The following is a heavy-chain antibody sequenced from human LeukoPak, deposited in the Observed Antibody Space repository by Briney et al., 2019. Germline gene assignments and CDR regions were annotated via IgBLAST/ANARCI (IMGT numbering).Heavy chain of an antibody. CDR3: ARALRDSSWYYEY. V-gene: IGHV3-74*01. Sequence: GGSLRLSGAASGFIFNNHWMHWVRKTPGEGLVWVARIDGDESGTIYADSVKGRFTISRDTAKNTLYLQMSRLRAEDTAVYYCARALRDSSWYYEYWGQGTLVTVSS. J-gene: IGHJ4*02. D-gene: IGHD6-13*01. CDR2: IDGDESGT. CDR1: GFIFNNHW.